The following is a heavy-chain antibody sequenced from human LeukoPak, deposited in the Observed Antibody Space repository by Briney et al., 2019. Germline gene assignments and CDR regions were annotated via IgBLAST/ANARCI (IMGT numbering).Heavy chain of an antibody. J-gene: IGHJ1*01. Sequence: GGSLRLSCAASGFTFSSYEMNWVRQAPGKGLEWVSYISSSGSTIYYADSVKGRFTISRDNAKNSLYLQMNSLGAEDTAVYYCASIPFCSSTSCYRTHFQHWGQGTLVTVSS. CDR1: GFTFSSYE. CDR3: ASIPFCSSTSCYRTHFQH. CDR2: ISSSGSTI. V-gene: IGHV3-48*03. D-gene: IGHD2-2*01.